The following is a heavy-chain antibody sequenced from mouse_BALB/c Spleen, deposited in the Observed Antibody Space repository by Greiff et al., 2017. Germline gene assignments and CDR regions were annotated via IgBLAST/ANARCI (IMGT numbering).Heavy chain of an antibody. D-gene: IGHD2-14*01. V-gene: IGHV1S81*02. CDR3: TRRDYRYDGTSY. CDR1: GYTFTSYY. CDR2: INPSNGGT. J-gene: IGHJ3*01. Sequence: QVQLKQSGAVLVKPGASVKLSCKASGYTFTSYYMYWVKQRPGQGLEWIGEINPSNGGTNFNEKFKSKATLTVDKSSSTAYMQLSSLTSEDSAVYYCTRRDYRYDGTSYWGQGTLVTVSA.